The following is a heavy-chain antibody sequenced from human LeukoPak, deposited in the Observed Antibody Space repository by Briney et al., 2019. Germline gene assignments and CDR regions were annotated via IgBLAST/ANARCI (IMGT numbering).Heavy chain of an antibody. J-gene: IGHJ5*02. V-gene: IGHV1-46*01. CDR2: INPTGTTT. Sequence: ASVKVSCKASGYTFINNWMHWVRQAPGQGLEWVGLINPTGTTTLYAQKFQGRVTLTRDMSMSTDYMELRSLKSEDTAVYYCARDNSVGDIAWWFDPWGQGTLVTVSS. CDR1: GYTFINNW. D-gene: IGHD3-10*01. CDR3: ARDNSVGDIAWWFDP.